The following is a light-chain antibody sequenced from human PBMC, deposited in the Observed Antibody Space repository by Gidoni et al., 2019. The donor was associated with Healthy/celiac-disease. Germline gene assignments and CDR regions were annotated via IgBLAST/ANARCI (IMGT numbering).Light chain of an antibody. J-gene: IGKJ4*01. V-gene: IGKV3-11*01. CDR2: DAS. Sequence: EIVLTQSPATLSLSRGDRATLSCRASQSVSSYLAWNQQKPGQSPSLLIYDASNRATGIPARFSGSGSGTDFSLTISSLVPEDFAVYYCQHRINWLTFGGGTKVDIK. CDR1: QSVSSY. CDR3: QHRINWLT.